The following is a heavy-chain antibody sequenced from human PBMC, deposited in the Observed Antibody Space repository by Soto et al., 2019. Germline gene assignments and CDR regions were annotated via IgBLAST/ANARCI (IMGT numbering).Heavy chain of an antibody. CDR1: GGSISSSSYY. CDR2: IYYSGST. J-gene: IGHJ4*02. V-gene: IGHV4-39*01. D-gene: IGHD6-19*01. Sequence: PSETLSLTYTVSGGSISSSSYYWGWIRQPPGKGLEWIGSIYYSGSTYYNPSLKSRVTISVDTSKNQFSLKLGSVTAADTAVYYCARRSSGWYYFDYWGQGTLVTVSS. CDR3: ARRSSGWYYFDY.